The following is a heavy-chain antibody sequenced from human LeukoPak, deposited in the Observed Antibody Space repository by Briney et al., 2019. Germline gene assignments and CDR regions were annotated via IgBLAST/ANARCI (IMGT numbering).Heavy chain of an antibody. CDR1: GGSISSSSYY. CDR2: IYYSGST. V-gene: IGHV4-39*01. CDR3: ASRYMVRGVIWASRPYYFDY. J-gene: IGHJ4*02. Sequence: PSETLSLTCTVSGGSISSSSYYWGWIRQPPRKGLEWIGSIYYSGSTYYNPSLKSRVNISVDTSKSQFSLKLSSVTAADTAVYYCASRYMVRGVIWASRPYYFDYWGQGTLVTVSS. D-gene: IGHD3-10*01.